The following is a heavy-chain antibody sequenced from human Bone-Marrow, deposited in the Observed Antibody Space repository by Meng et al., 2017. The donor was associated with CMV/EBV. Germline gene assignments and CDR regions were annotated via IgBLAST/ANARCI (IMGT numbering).Heavy chain of an antibody. J-gene: IGHJ4*02. V-gene: IGHV1-2*02. D-gene: IGHD3-22*01. CDR1: GYTFTGDY. CDR2: INPNSGDT. Sequence: ASVKVSCKASGYTFTGDYMHWVRQAPGQGLEWMGLINPNSGDTTFAQKFQGRVTMTRDTSISTAYMELSSLRSDDTAVYYCARDLPGYYDSSGYSKAFDYWGQGTLVTVSS. CDR3: ARDLPGYYDSSGYSKAFDY.